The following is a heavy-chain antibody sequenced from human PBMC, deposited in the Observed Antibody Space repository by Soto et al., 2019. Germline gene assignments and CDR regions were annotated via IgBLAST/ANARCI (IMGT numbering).Heavy chain of an antibody. J-gene: IGHJ6*02. CDR2: IRHDGVT. V-gene: IGHV4-4*02. D-gene: IGHD3-22*01. Sequence: QVQLQESGPGLVKPSGTLSLTCAVSGGSISSSNWWTWVRQPPGKGLEWIGEIRHDGVTNYNPSLNGRVTISVDKSKNHVSLNLSSVTAADTALYYCARGRDSSAPGGLDVWGQGTTVTVSS. CDR1: GGSISSSNW. CDR3: ARGRDSSAPGGLDV.